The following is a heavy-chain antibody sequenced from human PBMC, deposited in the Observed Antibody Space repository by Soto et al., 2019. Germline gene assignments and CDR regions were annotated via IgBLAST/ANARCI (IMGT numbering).Heavy chain of an antibody. CDR1: GYSISSSNW. CDR2: IYYSGTT. V-gene: IGHV4-28*01. Sequence: QVQLQESGPVLVKPSDTLSLTCAVSGYSISSSNWWGWIRQPPGKGLEWIGYIYYSGTTYYNPSLKSRVTMSLDTSKNQFSLKLTSVTAVDTAVYYCARRETQGPIDYWGQGTLVTVSS. CDR3: ARRETQGPIDY. D-gene: IGHD1-26*01. J-gene: IGHJ4*02.